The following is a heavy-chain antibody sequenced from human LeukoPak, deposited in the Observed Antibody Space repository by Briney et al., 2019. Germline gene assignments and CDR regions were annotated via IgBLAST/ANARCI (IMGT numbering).Heavy chain of an antibody. D-gene: IGHD3-16*01. Sequence: PGGSLRLSCAASGFTFSSYSMNWVRQAPGKGLEWVSSISSSSSYIYYADSVKGRFTISRDNAKNSLYLQMNSLRAEDTAVYYCARVSWGLLAFDYWGQGTLVTVSS. J-gene: IGHJ4*02. CDR1: GFTFSSYS. CDR3: ARVSWGLLAFDY. V-gene: IGHV3-21*01. CDR2: ISSSSSYI.